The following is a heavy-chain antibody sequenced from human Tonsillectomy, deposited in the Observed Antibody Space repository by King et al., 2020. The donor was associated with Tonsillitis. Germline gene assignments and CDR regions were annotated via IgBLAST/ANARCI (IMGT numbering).Heavy chain of an antibody. Sequence: QLVQSGGGLVKPGGSLRLSCAASGFTFSDYYMSWIRQAPGKGLEWVPYISGSSIYTNYADSVKGRFTISRDNAKKSLFLQMNSLRAEDTAVYYCARLLAAAGRYFDYWGQGTLVTVSS. D-gene: IGHD6-13*01. CDR3: ARLLAAAGRYFDY. CDR2: ISGSSIYT. CDR1: GFTFSDYY. V-gene: IGHV3-11*05. J-gene: IGHJ4*02.